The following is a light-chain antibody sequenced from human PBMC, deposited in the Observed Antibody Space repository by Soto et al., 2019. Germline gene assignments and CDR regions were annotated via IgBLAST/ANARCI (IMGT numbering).Light chain of an antibody. CDR2: KAS. Sequence: DIQMTQSPATLSGSVGDRVTITCRASQTISSWLAWHQQKPGKAPKLLIYKASTLKSGVPSRFSGSGSGTEFTLTISSLQHEDFDTYYCQHYNSYSEALGQGTKVDIK. CDR3: QHYNSYSEA. V-gene: IGKV1-5*03. CDR1: QTISSW. J-gene: IGKJ1*01.